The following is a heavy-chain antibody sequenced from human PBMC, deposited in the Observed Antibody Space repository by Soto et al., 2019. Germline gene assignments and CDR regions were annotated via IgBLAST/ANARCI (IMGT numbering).Heavy chain of an antibody. CDR1: GFIFSKSD. CDR2: ISSSGTTV. CDR3: AKSNWAGATDY. J-gene: IGHJ4*02. D-gene: IGHD2-8*01. Sequence: GESLKISCAASGFIFSKSDMNWVRQAPGKGLEWVSYISSSGTTVYYADSVKGRFTISRDNSKSSLYLQMNSLRAEDTAVYYCAKSNWAGATDYWGQGTLVTVSS. V-gene: IGHV3-48*03.